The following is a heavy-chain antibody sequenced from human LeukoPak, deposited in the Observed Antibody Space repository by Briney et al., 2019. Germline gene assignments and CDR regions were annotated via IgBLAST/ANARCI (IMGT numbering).Heavy chain of an antibody. D-gene: IGHD3-22*01. CDR1: GFTFNEHA. V-gene: IGHV3-23*01. CDR3: AKRGYYDSSGFSPLTY. CDR2: ISERGDRT. J-gene: IGHJ4*02. Sequence: PGGSLRPSCAASGFTFNEHAMTWVRQAPGKGLEWVSGISERGDRTSSAASVKGRFTISRDNSRNILYLQMNSLRADDTAVYHCAKRGYYDSSGFSPLTYWGQGTLVTVSS.